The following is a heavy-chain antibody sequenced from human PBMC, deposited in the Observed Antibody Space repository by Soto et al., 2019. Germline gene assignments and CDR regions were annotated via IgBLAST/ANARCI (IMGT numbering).Heavy chain of an antibody. J-gene: IGHJ6*03. D-gene: IGHD4-17*01. Sequence: QVQLVQSVAEVKKPGSSVKVSCNASGDTFSNHTISWVRQAPGQGLEWMGRIIPILGVANYAQKFQGRGTITADKSTSTAYMELSSLRSADTAVYYCARVAEMGTVTKGYYYYMDVWGTGTTVTVSS. V-gene: IGHV1-69*04. CDR2: IIPILGVA. CDR1: GDTFSNHT. CDR3: ARVAEMGTVTKGYYYYMDV.